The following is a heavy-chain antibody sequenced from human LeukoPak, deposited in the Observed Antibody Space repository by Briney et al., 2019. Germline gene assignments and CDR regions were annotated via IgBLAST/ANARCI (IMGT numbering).Heavy chain of an antibody. J-gene: IGHJ4*02. D-gene: IGHD6-13*01. CDR2: ISWNSGSI. Sequence: GGSLRLSCAASGFTFDDYAMHWVRQAPGKGLEWVSGISWNSGSIGYADPVKGRFTISRDNAKSSLYLQMNSLRAEDTALYYCAKGGDSSSWYYFDYWGQGTLVTVSS. V-gene: IGHV3-9*01. CDR3: AKGGDSSSWYYFDY. CDR1: GFTFDDYA.